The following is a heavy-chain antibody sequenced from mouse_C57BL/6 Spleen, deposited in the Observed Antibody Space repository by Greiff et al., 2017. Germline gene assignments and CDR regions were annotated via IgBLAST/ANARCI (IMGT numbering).Heavy chain of an antibody. CDR2: ISYSGST. CDR1: GYSITSGYD. V-gene: IGHV3-1*01. CDR3: ARARYGYDGGYYFDY. Sequence: EVMLVESGPGMVKPSQSLSLTCTVTGYSITSGYDWHWIRHFPGNKLEWMGYISYSGSTNYNPSLKSRISITHDTSKNHFFLKLNSVTTEDTATYYCARARYGYDGGYYFDYWGRGTTLTVSS. D-gene: IGHD2-2*01. J-gene: IGHJ2*01.